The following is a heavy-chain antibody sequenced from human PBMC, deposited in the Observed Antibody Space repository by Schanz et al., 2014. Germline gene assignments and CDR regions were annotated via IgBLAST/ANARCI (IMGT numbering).Heavy chain of an antibody. J-gene: IGHJ4*02. CDR1: GFTMRNEW. V-gene: IGHV3-15*01. Sequence: EVQLVESGGGLVKPGGSLRLSCAASGFTMRNEWMSWVRQAPGKGLEWVARIKSRIHGGTTDYAAPVKGRFTISRDDSKHTVYLQMDSLKTEDTALYYCTTAHYSSNYETLDYWGQ. D-gene: IGHD6-13*01. CDR2: IKSRIHGGTT. CDR3: TTAHYSSNYETLDY.